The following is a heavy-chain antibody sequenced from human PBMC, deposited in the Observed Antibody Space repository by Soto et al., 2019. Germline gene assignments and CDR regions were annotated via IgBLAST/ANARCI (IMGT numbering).Heavy chain of an antibody. J-gene: IGHJ2*01. CDR1: GFTFNNYG. Sequence: QVQLVGSGGGVVQPGRSLRLSCAASGFTFNNYGMHWVRQAPGKGLEWVAVIWYDGSHESYADSVKGRFTISRDNSKNTLFLQMNSLRAEDTAVYYCARDRYSYDSRAYQGVDWYFDLWGRGTLVTVSS. V-gene: IGHV3-33*01. CDR3: ARDRYSYDSRAYQGVDWYFDL. D-gene: IGHD3-22*01. CDR2: IWYDGSHE.